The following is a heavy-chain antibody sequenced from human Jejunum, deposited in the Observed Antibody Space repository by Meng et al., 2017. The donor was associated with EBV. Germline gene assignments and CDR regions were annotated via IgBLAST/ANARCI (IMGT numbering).Heavy chain of an antibody. CDR1: GYTLTNYA. CDR3: ARGSSWNRGDY. J-gene: IGHJ4*02. D-gene: IGHD6-13*01. Sequence: VHLVQSWAEVKKPGASVKVSCKASGYTLTNYALHWVRQAPGQGLEWMGYISAGSGDTKNSQKFQGRVTFTRDTSASTVYMELSSLRSEDTAMYYCARGSSWNRGDYWGQGTLVTASS. V-gene: IGHV1-3*01. CDR2: ISAGSGDT.